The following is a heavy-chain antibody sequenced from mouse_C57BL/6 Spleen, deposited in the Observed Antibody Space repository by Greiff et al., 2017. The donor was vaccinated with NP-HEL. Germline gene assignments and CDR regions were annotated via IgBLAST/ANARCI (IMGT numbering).Heavy chain of an antibody. Sequence: VKLVESGPGLVAPSQSLSITCTVSGFSLTSYGVDWVRQSPGKGLEWLGVIWGVGSTNYNSALKSRLSISKDNSKSQVFLKMNSLQTDDTAMYYCASGDGTFAYWGQGTLVTVSA. CDR2: IWGVGST. D-gene: IGHD2-1*01. J-gene: IGHJ3*01. V-gene: IGHV2-6*01. CDR3: ASGDGTFAY. CDR1: GFSLTSYG.